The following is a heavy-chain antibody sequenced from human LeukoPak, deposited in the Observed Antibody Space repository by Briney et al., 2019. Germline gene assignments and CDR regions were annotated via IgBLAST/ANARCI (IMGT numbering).Heavy chain of an antibody. CDR2: INHSGST. V-gene: IGHV4-34*01. CDR1: GGSINSYY. J-gene: IGHJ4*02. D-gene: IGHD3-22*01. CDR3: ARVLLYYYDSSGYFPEYYFDY. Sequence: SETLSLTCTVSGGSINSYYWSWIRQPPGKGLEWIGEINHSGSTNYNPSLKSRVTISVDTSKNQFSLKLSSVTAADTAVYYCARVLLYYYDSSGYFPEYYFDYWGQGTLVTVSS.